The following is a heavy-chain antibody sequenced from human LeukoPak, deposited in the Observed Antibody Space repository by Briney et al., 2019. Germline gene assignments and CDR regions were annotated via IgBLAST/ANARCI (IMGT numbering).Heavy chain of an antibody. CDR1: VGTYSSYG. CDR2: VIPIFGTA. V-gene: IGHV1-69*06. Sequence: GASVKVSGKDSVGTYSSYGISWVRQAPGQGLEWMGGVIPIFGTANYAQKFQGRVTITADKSTSTAYMELSSLRSEDTAVYYCGYGSGIHQYYYYYYMDVWGKGTTVTVSS. CDR3: GYGSGIHQYYYYYYMDV. J-gene: IGHJ6*03. D-gene: IGHD3-10*01.